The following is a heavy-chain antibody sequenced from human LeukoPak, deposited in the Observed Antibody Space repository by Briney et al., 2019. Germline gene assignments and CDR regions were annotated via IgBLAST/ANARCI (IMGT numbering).Heavy chain of an antibody. V-gene: IGHV4-59*01. Sequence: SETLSLTCTVSGGSISGYYWSWIRQPPGKGLEWIGYIHYSGSTNYNPSLKSQVTISVDTSKNQFSLKLSSVTAADTAVYYCARDHDPPGLWGQGTLVTVSS. CDR3: ARDHDPPGL. CDR1: GGSISGYY. D-gene: IGHD5/OR15-5a*01. CDR2: IHYSGST. J-gene: IGHJ4*02.